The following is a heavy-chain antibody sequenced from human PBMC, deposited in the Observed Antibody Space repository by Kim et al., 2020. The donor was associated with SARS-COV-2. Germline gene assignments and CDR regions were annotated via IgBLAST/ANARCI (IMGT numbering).Heavy chain of an antibody. CDR3: ARGGWFGEQDDAFDI. J-gene: IGHJ3*02. CDR1: GYTFTSYG. V-gene: IGHV1-18*01. CDR2: ISAYNGNT. Sequence: ASVKVSCKASGYTFTSYGISWVRQAPGQGLEWMGWISAYNGNTNYAQKLQGRVTMTTDTSTSTAYMELMSLRSDDTAVYYCARGGWFGEQDDAFDIWGQGTMVTVSS. D-gene: IGHD3-10*01.